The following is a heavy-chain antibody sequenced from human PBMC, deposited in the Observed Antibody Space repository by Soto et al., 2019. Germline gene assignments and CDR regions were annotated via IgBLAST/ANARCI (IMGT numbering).Heavy chain of an antibody. V-gene: IGHV5-51*01. J-gene: IGHJ6*02. CDR3: ARQLPYDGNSYHGMDV. CDR2: IYPGDSDI. D-gene: IGHD3-10*01. CDR1: GFNFPTYW. Sequence: VESLKISCKLSGFNFPTYWSGWVRQMPGKGLEWMGIIYPGDSDIRYSPSFQGQVTISADKSISTAYLQWSGLKASDTAIYYCARQLPYDGNSYHGMDVWGQGTTVTVSS.